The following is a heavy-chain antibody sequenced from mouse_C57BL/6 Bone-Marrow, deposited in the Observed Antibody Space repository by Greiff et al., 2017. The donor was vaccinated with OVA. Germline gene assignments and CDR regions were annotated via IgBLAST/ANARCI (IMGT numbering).Heavy chain of an antibody. J-gene: IGHJ4*01. CDR1: GFTFSSYA. CDR2: ISDGGSYT. Sequence: DVQLVESGGGLVKPGGSLKLSCAASGFTFSSYAMSWVRQTPEKRLEWVATISDGGSYTYYPDNVKGRFTISRDNAKNNRYLQMSNLKSDDTAMSYCARGYGSTYYYAMDYWGQGTSGTVSS. D-gene: IGHD1-1*01. V-gene: IGHV5-4*01. CDR3: ARGYGSTYYYAMDY.